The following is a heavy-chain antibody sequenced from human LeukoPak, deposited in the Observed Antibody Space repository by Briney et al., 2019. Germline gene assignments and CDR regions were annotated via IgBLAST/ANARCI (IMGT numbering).Heavy chain of an antibody. V-gene: IGHV4-59*01. CDR1: GGSISSYY. CDR2: IYYSGST. D-gene: IGHD5-24*01. Sequence: PSETLSLTCTVSGGSISSYYWSWIRQPPGKGLEWIGYIYYSGSTNYNPSLKSRVTISVDTSMNQFSLKLSSVTAADTAVYYCARVESRDGYNFDYWGQGTLVTVSS. CDR3: ARVESRDGYNFDY. J-gene: IGHJ4*02.